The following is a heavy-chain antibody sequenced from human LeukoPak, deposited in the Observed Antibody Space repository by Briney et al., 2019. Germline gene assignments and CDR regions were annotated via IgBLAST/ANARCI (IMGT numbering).Heavy chain of an antibody. V-gene: IGHV4-39*01. CDR1: GGSISSNSYY. CDR3: ARNRYYYGSGNYGVPNWFDP. D-gene: IGHD3-10*01. Sequence: PSETLSLTCTVSGGSISSNSYYWGWIRQPPGKGLEWIGSIYYSGCTYYKSSLKSRVTMSVDTSKNQFSLKLNSVTAADTAVYYCARNRYYYGSGNYGVPNWFDPWGQGTLVTVSS. J-gene: IGHJ5*02. CDR2: IYYSGCT.